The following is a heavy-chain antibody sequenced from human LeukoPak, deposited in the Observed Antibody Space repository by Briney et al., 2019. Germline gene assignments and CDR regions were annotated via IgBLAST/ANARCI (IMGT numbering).Heavy chain of an antibody. CDR1: GGSISSGSYY. Sequence: KPSQTLSLTCTVSGGSISSGSYYWSWIRQPAGKGLEWIGRIYTSGSTNYNPSLKSRVTISVDTSKNQFSLKLSSVTAADTAVYYCARDPFLYSGSYEDWGQGTLVTVSS. V-gene: IGHV4-61*02. CDR2: IYTSGST. J-gene: IGHJ4*02. CDR3: ARDPFLYSGSYED. D-gene: IGHD1-26*01.